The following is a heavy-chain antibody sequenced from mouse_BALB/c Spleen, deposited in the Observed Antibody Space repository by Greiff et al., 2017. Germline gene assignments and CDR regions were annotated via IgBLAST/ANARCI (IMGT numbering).Heavy chain of an antibody. J-gene: IGHJ4*01. D-gene: IGHD2-2*01. CDR1: GFTFSSYT. Sequence: EVKLMESGGGLVQPGGSLKLSCAASGFTFSSYTMSWVRQTPEKRLEWVAYISNGGGSTYYPDTVKGRFTISRDNAKNTLYLQMSRLKSEDTAMYYCARGYDYTMDYWGQGTSVTVSS. V-gene: IGHV5-12-2*01. CDR3: ARGYDYTMDY. CDR2: ISNGGGST.